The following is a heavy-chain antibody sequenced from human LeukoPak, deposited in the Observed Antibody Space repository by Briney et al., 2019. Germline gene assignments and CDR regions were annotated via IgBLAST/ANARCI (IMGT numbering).Heavy chain of an antibody. CDR3: ARGSIPGTPIDY. CDR1: GFTFSSYS. V-gene: IGHV3-21*04. Sequence: GGSLRLSCAASGFTFSSYSMNWVRQAPGKGLEWVSSISSSSSYIYYADSVKGRFTISRDNAKNSLYLQMNSLRDEDTAVYYCARGSIPGTPIDYWGQGTLVTVSS. D-gene: IGHD1-1*01. CDR2: ISSSSSYI. J-gene: IGHJ4*02.